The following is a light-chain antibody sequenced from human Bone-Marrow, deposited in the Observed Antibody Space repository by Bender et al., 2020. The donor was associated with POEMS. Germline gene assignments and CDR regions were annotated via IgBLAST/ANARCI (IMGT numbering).Light chain of an antibody. J-gene: IGLJ3*02. CDR3: CSYSSTSTLV. CDR1: SSDVGTYHS. Sequence: QSALTQFASVSGSLGQSITISCTGTSSDVGTYHSVSWYQQHPGKVPKLIIFDVGNRPSGISSRFSGSKSGNTASLTISGLQAEDEADYYCCSYSSTSTLVFGGGTKLTVL. CDR2: DVG. V-gene: IGLV2-14*03.